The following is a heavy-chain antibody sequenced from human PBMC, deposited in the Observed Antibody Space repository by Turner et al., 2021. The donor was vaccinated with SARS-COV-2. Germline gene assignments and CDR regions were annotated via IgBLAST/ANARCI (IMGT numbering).Heavy chain of an antibody. CDR2: IYYRGST. CDR3: ARELRFNWLDS. J-gene: IGHJ5*01. D-gene: IGHD3-3*01. V-gene: IGHV4-59*01. Sequence: YIYYRGSTNYNPSLKSRVTMSVDTSKNQFSLKLRSVTAADTAVYYRARELRFNWLDSWGQGTLVTVSS.